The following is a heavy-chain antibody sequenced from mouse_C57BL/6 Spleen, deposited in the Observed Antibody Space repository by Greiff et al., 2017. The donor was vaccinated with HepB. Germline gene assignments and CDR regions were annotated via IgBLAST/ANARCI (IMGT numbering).Heavy chain of an antibody. CDR2: INPNNGGT. J-gene: IGHJ2*01. CDR3: ARGLRRLFDY. D-gene: IGHD2-4*01. V-gene: IGHV1-22*01. CDR1: GYTFTDYN. Sequence: EVQLQQSRPELVKPGASVKMSCKASGYTFTDYNMHWVKQSHGKSLEWIGYINPNNGGTSYNQKFKGKATLTVNKSSSTAYMELRSLTSEDSAVYYCARGLRRLFDYWGQGTTLTVSS.